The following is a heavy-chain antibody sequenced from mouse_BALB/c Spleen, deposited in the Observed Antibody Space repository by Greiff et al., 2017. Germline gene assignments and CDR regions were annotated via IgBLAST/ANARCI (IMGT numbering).Heavy chain of an antibody. V-gene: IGHV6-6*02. CDR1: GFTFSSYW. Sequence: EVKLVESGGGLVQPGGSMKLSCVASGFTFSSYWMSWVRQSPEKGLEWVAEIRLKSDNYATHYAESVKGKFIISRDDSKSRLYLQMNSLRAEDTGIYYCTSTTAHAMDYWGQGTSVTVSS. CDR2: IRLKSDNYAT. J-gene: IGHJ4*01. D-gene: IGHD1-2*01. CDR3: TSTTAHAMDY.